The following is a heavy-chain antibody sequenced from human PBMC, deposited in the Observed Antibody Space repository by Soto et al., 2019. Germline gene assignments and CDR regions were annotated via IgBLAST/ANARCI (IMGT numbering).Heavy chain of an antibody. CDR2: ISYDGSNK. Sequence: ESGGGVVQPGRSLRLSCAASGFTFSSYGMHWVRQAPGKGLEWVAVISYDGSNKYYADSVKGRFTISRDNSKNTLYLQMNSLRAEDTAVYYCAKESEMTTVTIYGMDVWGQGTTVTVS. CDR3: AKESEMTTVTIYGMDV. J-gene: IGHJ6*02. D-gene: IGHD4-17*01. CDR1: GFTFSSYG. V-gene: IGHV3-30*18.